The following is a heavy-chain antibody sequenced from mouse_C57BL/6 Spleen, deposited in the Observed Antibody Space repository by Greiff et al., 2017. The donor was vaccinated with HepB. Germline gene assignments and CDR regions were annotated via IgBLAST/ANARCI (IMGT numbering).Heavy chain of an antibody. CDR2: IDPSDSYT. D-gene: IGHD2-5*01. Sequence: QVQLQQSGAELVKPGASVKLSCKASGYTFTSYWMQWVKQRPGQGLEWIGEIDPSDSYTNYNQKLKGKATLTVDTSSSTAYMQLSSLTSEDSAVYYCAISNYDGSRGYWGQGTTLTVSS. J-gene: IGHJ2*01. V-gene: IGHV1-50*01. CDR1: GYTFTSYW. CDR3: AISNYDGSRGY.